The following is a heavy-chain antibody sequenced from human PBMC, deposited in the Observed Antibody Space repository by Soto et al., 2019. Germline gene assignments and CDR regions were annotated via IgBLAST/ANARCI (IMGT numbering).Heavy chain of an antibody. J-gene: IGHJ6*02. CDR3: TTDPVGYSYGPQTYYYYYGMDV. CDR1: GFTFSNAW. D-gene: IGHD5-18*01. Sequence: EVQLVESGGGLVKPGGSLRLSCAASGFTFSNAWMNWVRQAPGKGLEWVGRIKSKTDGGTTDYAAPVKGRFTISRDDSKNTLYLQMNSLKTEDTAVYYCTTDPVGYSYGPQTYYYYYGMDVWGQGTTVTVSS. CDR2: IKSKTDGGTT. V-gene: IGHV3-15*07.